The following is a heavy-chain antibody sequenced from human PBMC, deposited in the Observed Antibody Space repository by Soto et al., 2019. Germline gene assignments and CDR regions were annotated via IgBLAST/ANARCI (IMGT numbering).Heavy chain of an antibody. D-gene: IGHD3-10*01. V-gene: IGHV3-48*01. CDR3: ASNELLWFGESSGHFDY. J-gene: IGHJ4*02. Sequence: GGSLRLSCAASGFPSITFTMNWFPQAPGKGLEWVSYISSSSSTIYYADSVKGRFTISRDNAKNSLYLQMNSLRAEDTAVYYCASNELLWFGESSGHFDYWGQGTLVTVSS. CDR1: GFPSITFT. CDR2: ISSSSSTI.